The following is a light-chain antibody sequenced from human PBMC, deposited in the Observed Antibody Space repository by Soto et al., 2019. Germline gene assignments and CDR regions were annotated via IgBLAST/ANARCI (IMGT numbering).Light chain of an antibody. CDR2: ATS. Sequence: ALQMTQPPSSLSASVGDRVTITCRASQDIRTELGWYQQKPGKAPKLLIYATSTLQSGVPSRFSGSGSGTDFTLTISSLQPEDFATYYCLQDYNYPRTFGQGTKVDIK. J-gene: IGKJ1*01. CDR3: LQDYNYPRT. V-gene: IGKV1-6*01. CDR1: QDIRTE.